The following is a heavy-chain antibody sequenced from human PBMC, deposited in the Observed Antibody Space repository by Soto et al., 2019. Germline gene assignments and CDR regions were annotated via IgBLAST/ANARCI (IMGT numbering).Heavy chain of an antibody. D-gene: IGHD6-13*01. CDR1: GYTFTDYA. CDR2: IATGNGNT. J-gene: IGHJ5*02. CDR3: ARDGYSSNWCVL. Sequence: ASVKVSCKTSGYTFTDYAILWVRQAPGQSLEWMGWIATGNGNTKSSQNFQGRFTMSRDDSKNMVYLQMNSLRAEDTAVYYCARDGYSSNWCVLWGQGTLVTVSS. V-gene: IGHV1-3*04.